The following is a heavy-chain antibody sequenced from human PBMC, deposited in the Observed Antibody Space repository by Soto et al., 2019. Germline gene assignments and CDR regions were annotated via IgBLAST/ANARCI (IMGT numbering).Heavy chain of an antibody. Sequence: QVQLVQSGAEVKKPGASVKVSCKVSGYTFTSSGISWVRQAPGQGLEWMGWISTDNGNTNYAQHLQGRVSMTTDTSTSTAYMDLRSLRSDDTAVYYCARDQGITTFGVYSMYYYGMDVWGQGTTVTVSS. CDR3: ARDQGITTFGVYSMYYYGMDV. J-gene: IGHJ6*02. CDR2: ISTDNGNT. D-gene: IGHD3-3*01. CDR1: GYTFTSSG. V-gene: IGHV1-18*01.